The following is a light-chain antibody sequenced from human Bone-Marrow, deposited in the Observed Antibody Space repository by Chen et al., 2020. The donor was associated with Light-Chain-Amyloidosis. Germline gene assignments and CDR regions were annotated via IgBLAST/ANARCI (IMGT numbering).Light chain of an antibody. Sequence: SYVLTQPSSVSVAPGQTATIACGGNNIGSTRVHWYQQTPGQAPLLVVYDDSDRPSGIPERWSGSNSGNTATLTISRVAAGDEADYYCQVWDRSRDRPVFGGGTKLTVL. J-gene: IGLJ3*02. CDR3: QVWDRSRDRPV. CDR2: DDS. CDR1: NIGSTR. V-gene: IGLV3-21*02.